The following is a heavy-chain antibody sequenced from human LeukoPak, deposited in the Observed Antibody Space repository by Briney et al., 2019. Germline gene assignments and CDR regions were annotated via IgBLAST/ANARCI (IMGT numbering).Heavy chain of an antibody. V-gene: IGHV3-43*02. CDR2: ISGDGGST. J-gene: IGHJ4*02. CDR1: GFTFDDYA. CDR3: AKDGSSSSPFDY. Sequence: PGGSLRLSCAASGFTFDDYAMHWVRQAPGRGLEWVSLISGDGGSTYYADSVRGRFTISRDNSKNSLYLQMNSLRTEDTALYYCAKDGSSSSPFDYWGQGTLVTVSS. D-gene: IGHD6-13*01.